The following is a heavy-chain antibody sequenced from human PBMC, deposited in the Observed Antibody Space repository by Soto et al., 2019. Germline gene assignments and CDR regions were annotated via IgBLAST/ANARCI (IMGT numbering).Heavy chain of an antibody. D-gene: IGHD1-26*01. CDR1: GGSISSYY. V-gene: IGHV4-59*08. CDR3: ARRWGAAVAY. Sequence: QVQLQESGPGLVKPSETLSLTCTVSGGSISSYYWSWIRQPPGKGLEWIGYIYYSGSTNYNPSLTSRVTISVATSKTQFSLKLSSVPAADTAVYYCARRWGAAVAYWGQGTLVTVSS. J-gene: IGHJ4*02. CDR2: IYYSGST.